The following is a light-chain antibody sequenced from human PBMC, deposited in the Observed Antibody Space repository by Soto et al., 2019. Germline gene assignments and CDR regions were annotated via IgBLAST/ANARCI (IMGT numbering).Light chain of an antibody. CDR3: QQAYSFPIT. J-gene: IGKJ5*01. CDR1: QGISSY. Sequence: DIQLTQSPSFLSASVGDRVTITCRASQGISSYLAWYQQKPGEAPKLLIYAASTLQSGVPSRFSGSGSGTDFTLTINSLQPEDFATYYCQQAYSFPITFGQGTRLEIK. CDR2: AAS. V-gene: IGKV1-9*01.